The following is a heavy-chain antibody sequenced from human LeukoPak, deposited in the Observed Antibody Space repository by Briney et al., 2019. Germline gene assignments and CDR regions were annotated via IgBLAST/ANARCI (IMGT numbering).Heavy chain of an antibody. J-gene: IGHJ4*02. V-gene: IGHV3-66*01. CDR1: GFTFSSYS. CDR2: IYSGGST. Sequence: PGGSLRLSCAASGFTFSSYSMNWVRQAPGKGLEWVSVIYSGGSTYYADSVKGRFTISRDNSKNTLYLQMNSLRAEDTAVYYCARGIVVVPAAIIWGQGTPVTVSS. CDR3: ARGIVVVPAAII. D-gene: IGHD2-2*01.